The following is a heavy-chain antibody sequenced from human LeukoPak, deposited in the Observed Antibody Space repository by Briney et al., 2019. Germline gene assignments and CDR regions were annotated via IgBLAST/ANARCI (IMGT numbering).Heavy chain of an antibody. Sequence: ASVKVSCKAFGYTFTGYYMHWVRQAPGQGLEWMGRINPNSGGTNYAQKFQGRVTMTRDTSISTAYMELSRLRSDDTAVYYCARVYYGSGSSFDPWGQGTLVTVSS. D-gene: IGHD3-10*01. CDR3: ARVYYGSGSSFDP. CDR1: GYTFTGYY. CDR2: INPNSGGT. V-gene: IGHV1-2*06. J-gene: IGHJ5*02.